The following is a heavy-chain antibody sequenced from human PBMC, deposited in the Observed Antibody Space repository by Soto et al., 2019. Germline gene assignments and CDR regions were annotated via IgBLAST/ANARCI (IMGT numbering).Heavy chain of an antibody. Sequence: QVQLVESGGGVVQPGKSLRLSCAASGFTFSSYAMHSARQAPGKGLEWVTVISIRGGDEYYAESVRGRFTISRDDSKNTLYLQMDSLRVEDTAVYYCARGTIVARQHLDYWGQGTLVTVSS. CDR1: GFTFSSYA. D-gene: IGHD6-6*01. J-gene: IGHJ4*02. CDR2: ISIRGGDE. V-gene: IGHV3-30*03. CDR3: ARGTIVARQHLDY.